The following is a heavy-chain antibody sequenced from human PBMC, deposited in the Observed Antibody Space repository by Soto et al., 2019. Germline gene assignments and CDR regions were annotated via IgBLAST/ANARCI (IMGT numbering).Heavy chain of an antibody. CDR3: AKLGEAFDY. Sequence: PGGSLRLSCAASGFTFSSYGMHWVRQAPGKGLEWVAVISYDGSNKYYADSVKGRFTISRDNSKNTLYLQMNSLRAEDTAVYYCAKLGEAFDYWGQGTLVTVSS. D-gene: IGHD3-16*01. V-gene: IGHV3-30*18. CDR1: GFTFSSYG. J-gene: IGHJ4*02. CDR2: ISYDGSNK.